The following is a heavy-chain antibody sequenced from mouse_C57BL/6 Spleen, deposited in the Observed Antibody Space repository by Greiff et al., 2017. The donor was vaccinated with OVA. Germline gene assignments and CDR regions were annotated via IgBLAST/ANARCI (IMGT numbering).Heavy chain of an antibody. Sequence: DVQLQESGTVLARPGASVKMSCKTSGYTFTSYWMHWVKQRPGQGLEWIGAIYPGNSDTSYNQKFKGKAKLTAVTSASTAYMELSSLTNEDSAVYYCTRGDYYGSPYWYFDVWGTGTTVTVSS. J-gene: IGHJ1*03. CDR3: TRGDYYGSPYWYFDV. V-gene: IGHV1-5*01. CDR2: IYPGNSDT. CDR1: GYTFTSYW. D-gene: IGHD1-1*01.